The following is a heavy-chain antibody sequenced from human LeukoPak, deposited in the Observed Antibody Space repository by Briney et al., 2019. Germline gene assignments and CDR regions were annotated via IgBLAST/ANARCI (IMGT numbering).Heavy chain of an antibody. D-gene: IGHD2-2*01. V-gene: IGHV1-2*02. CDR3: AREYCSSTSCYKGNWFDP. CDR2: INANSGGT. J-gene: IGHJ5*02. Sequence: ASVKVSCKASGYTFTGYYMHWVRQAPGQGLEWMGWINANSGGTNYAQKFQSRVTMTRDTSISTAYMELSRLRSDDTAVYYCAREYCSSTSCYKGNWFDPWGQGTLVTVSS. CDR1: GYTFTGYY.